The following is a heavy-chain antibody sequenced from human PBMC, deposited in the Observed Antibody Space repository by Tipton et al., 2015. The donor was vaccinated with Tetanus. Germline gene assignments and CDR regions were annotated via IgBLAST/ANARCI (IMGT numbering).Heavy chain of an antibody. CDR2: INPSSGGK. CDR3: ARSTGWLGVLRSAEPLDS. D-gene: IGHD2-8*02. V-gene: IGHV1-2*02. Sequence: QLLQSGAEVKKPGASVKVSCRASGYTFTGHYIHWVRQAPGQGLEWVAWINPSSGGKDYAPKFQGRVTLTRDTSVNTAYMELSGLQSDDTAVYFCARSTGWLGVLRSAEPLDSRGQGTLVTVSS. J-gene: IGHJ4*02. CDR1: GYTFTGHY.